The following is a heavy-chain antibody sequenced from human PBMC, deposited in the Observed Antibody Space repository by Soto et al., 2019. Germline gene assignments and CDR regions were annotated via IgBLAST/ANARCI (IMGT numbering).Heavy chain of an antibody. J-gene: IGHJ6*03. CDR1: GYTFTSYD. V-gene: IGHV1-8*01. CDR3: ARLRRSLVRYYYYMDV. Sequence: ASVKGSCKASGYTFTSYDINWVRQATGQGLEWMGWMNPNSGNTGYAQKFQGRVTMTRNTSISTAYMELSSLRSEDTAVYYCARLRRSLVRYYYYMDVWGKGTTVTVSS. D-gene: IGHD3-10*01. CDR2: MNPNSGNT.